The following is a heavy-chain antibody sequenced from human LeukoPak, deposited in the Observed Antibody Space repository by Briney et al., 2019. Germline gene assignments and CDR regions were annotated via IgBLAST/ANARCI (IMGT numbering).Heavy chain of an antibody. Sequence: SETLSLTCTVSGSSISSYYWSWIRQPPGKGLEWIGEINHSGSTNYNPSLKSRVTISVDTSKNQFSLKLSSVTAADTAVYYCARGGVAVAALRPRRWFDPWGQGTLVTVSS. J-gene: IGHJ5*02. CDR1: GSSISSYY. CDR2: INHSGST. V-gene: IGHV4-34*01. D-gene: IGHD6-19*01. CDR3: ARGGVAVAALRPRRWFDP.